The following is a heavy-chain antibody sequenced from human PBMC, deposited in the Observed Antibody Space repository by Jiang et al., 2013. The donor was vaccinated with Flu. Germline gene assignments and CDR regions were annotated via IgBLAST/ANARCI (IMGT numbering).Heavy chain of an antibody. Sequence: GLVKPSRTLSLTCTISGDSVSNINAYWNWIRQSPSRGLEWLGRTYYRSKWYTDYAGYVKTRISINPDTSNNQFSLHLNSVTPEDTAVYYCAQEGTKWDLRWWGQGTLVTVSS. J-gene: IGHJ4*02. D-gene: IGHD1-26*01. CDR3: AQEGTKWDLRW. CDR1: GDSVSNINAY. CDR2: TYYRSKWYT. V-gene: IGHV6-1*01.